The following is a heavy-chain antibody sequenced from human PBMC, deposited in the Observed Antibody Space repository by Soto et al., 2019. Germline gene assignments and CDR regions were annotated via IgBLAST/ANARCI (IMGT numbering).Heavy chain of an antibody. CDR3: AKAGGIAVPGSHLDY. Sequence: EVQLLESGGGSVQPGGSLRLSCATSGFTFSSYAMSWVRQAPGKGLEWVSAISGSGGSTNYADSAEGRFTISRDNSNNTLYLQMSSLRAEDTAVYYCAKAGGIAVPGSHLDYWGQGTLVTVSS. D-gene: IGHD6-19*01. CDR2: ISGSGGST. J-gene: IGHJ4*02. V-gene: IGHV3-23*01. CDR1: GFTFSSYA.